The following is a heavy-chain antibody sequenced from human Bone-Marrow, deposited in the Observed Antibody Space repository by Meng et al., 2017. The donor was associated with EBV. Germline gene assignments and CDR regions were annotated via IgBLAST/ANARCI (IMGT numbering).Heavy chain of an antibody. CDR3: ATLRRRSGYTFDY. D-gene: IGHD3-9*01. CDR1: GGSFSGYY. V-gene: IGHV4-34*01. J-gene: IGHJ4*02. Sequence: QVPLQQCGAGLLKPSEVLSLTCAVYGGSFSGYYWSWIRQPPGKGLEWIGEINHSGSINYNPSLKSRVTISVDTSKNQFSLKLSSVTAADTAVYYCATLRRRSGYTFDYWGQGILVTVSS. CDR2: INHSGSI.